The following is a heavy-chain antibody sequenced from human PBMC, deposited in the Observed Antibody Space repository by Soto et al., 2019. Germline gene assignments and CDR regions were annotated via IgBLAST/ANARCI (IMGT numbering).Heavy chain of an antibody. CDR2: INAGNGNT. D-gene: IGHD5-12*01. Sequence: GASVKVSCKASGYTFTSYYMHWVRQAPGQGLEWVGWINAGNGNTKYSQKFQGRVTITRDTSASTAYMELSSLRSEDTAVYYCATGDIVATIGVRYYYYGMDVWGQGTTVTVSS. CDR3: ATGDIVATIGVRYYYYGMDV. J-gene: IGHJ6*02. V-gene: IGHV1-3*01. CDR1: GYTFTSYY.